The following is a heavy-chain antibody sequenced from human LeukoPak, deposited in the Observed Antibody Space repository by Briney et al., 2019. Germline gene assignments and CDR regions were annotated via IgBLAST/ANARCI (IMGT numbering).Heavy chain of an antibody. V-gene: IGHV3-7*01. Sequence: GGSLRLSCAASGFTFSSYWMSWVRQAPGKGLEWVANIKQDGSEKYYVDSVKGRCTISRDNARNSLFLQMGNLRAEDTAVYYCTRGDGYWGQGTLVTVSS. D-gene: IGHD2-21*02. CDR3: TRGDGY. J-gene: IGHJ4*02. CDR2: IKQDGSEK. CDR1: GFTFSSYW.